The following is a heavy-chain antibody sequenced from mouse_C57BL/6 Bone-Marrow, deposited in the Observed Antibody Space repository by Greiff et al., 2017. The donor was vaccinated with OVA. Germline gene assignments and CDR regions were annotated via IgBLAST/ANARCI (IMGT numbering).Heavy chain of an antibody. CDR1: GYTFTSYW. CDR3: ARSGWLLRWFAY. J-gene: IGHJ3*01. Sequence: VQLQQPGAELVRPGSSVKLSCKASGYTFTSYWMHWVKQRPIQGLEWIGNIDPSDSETNYNQKFKDKATLTVDKSSSTAYMQLSSLTSEDSAVYYCARSGWLLRWFAYWGQGTLVTVSA. CDR2: IDPSDSET. V-gene: IGHV1-52*01. D-gene: IGHD2-3*01.